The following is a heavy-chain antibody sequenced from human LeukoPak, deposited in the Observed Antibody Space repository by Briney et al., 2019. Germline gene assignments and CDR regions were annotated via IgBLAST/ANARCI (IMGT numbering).Heavy chain of an antibody. D-gene: IGHD2-2*01. V-gene: IGHV4-61*02. CDR3: ARVDDCSSTSCSDY. J-gene: IGHJ4*02. CDR2: IYTSESS. Sequence: SETLSLTCTVSGGSISSGCYYWIWIRQPAGKGLEWFGRIYTSESSYYNPSLKSRRNIREDTSKYQFSLKQSFMTAADTVVYYCARVDDCSSTSCSDYWGQGTLVTVSS. CDR1: GGSISSGCYY.